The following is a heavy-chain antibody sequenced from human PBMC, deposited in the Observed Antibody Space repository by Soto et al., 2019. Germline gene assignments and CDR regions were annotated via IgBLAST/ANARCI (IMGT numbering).Heavy chain of an antibody. CDR1: GFTFSSYA. CDR2: ISGSGGST. Sequence: EVQLLESGGGLVQPGGSLRLSCAASGFTFSSYAMTWVRQAPGKGLEWVSAISGSGGSTYYADSVKGRVTISRDNSKNPLHLQMTRLRAEDTAVYYCARPPRRAYYYYGVDVWGQGTTVTVSS. V-gene: IGHV3-23*01. CDR3: ARPPRRAYYYYGVDV. J-gene: IGHJ6*02.